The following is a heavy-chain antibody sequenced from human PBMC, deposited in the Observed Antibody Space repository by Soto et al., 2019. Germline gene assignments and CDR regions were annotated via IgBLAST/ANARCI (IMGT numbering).Heavy chain of an antibody. CDR2: ISSSSSTI. CDR1: GFTFSSYS. D-gene: IGHD5-18*01. CDR3: ARANSYGPGGYYYYGMDV. V-gene: IGHV3-48*02. Sequence: VQLVESGGGLVQPGGSLRLSCAASGFTFSSYSMNWVRQAPGKGLEWVSYISSSSSTIYYADSVKGRFTISRDNAKNSLYLQMNSLRDEDTAVYYCARANSYGPGGYYYYGMDVWGQGTTVTVSS. J-gene: IGHJ6*02.